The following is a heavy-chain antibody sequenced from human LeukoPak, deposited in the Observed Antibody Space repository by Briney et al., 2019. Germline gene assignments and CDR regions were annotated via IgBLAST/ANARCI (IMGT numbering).Heavy chain of an antibody. V-gene: IGHV3-7*01. CDR2: INQDGSEE. CDR1: GLTFSNYW. D-gene: IGHD5-12*01. Sequence: PGGSLSLSCAASGLTFSNYWMTWVPQAPGKGLDWLAHINQDGSEEHYMDSVKARFTISRDNAKNSLSLQMNSLRAEDTAVYYCVRDGGVSGYDLLNYWGQGTLVTVSS. CDR3: VRDGGVSGYDLLNY. J-gene: IGHJ4*02.